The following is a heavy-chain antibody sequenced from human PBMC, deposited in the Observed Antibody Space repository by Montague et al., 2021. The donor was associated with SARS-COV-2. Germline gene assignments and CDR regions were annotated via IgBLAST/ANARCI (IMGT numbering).Heavy chain of an antibody. Sequence: SETLSLTCAVSGGSISSSNWWSWVRQPPGKGLEWIGEIYHSGSTNYNPSIKRRVTISVDRYKNQFSLKLSSVTAADTAVYYCARRPLGYYYCAMDVWGQGTTVTVSS. CDR3: ARRPLGYYYCAMDV. CDR2: IYHSGST. CDR1: GGSISSSNW. J-gene: IGHJ6*02. V-gene: IGHV4-4*02.